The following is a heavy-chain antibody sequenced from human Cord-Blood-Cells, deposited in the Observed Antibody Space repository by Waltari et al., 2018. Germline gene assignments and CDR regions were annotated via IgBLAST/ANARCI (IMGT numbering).Heavy chain of an antibody. V-gene: IGHV3-30*18. J-gene: IGHJ3*02. Sequence: QVQLVESGGGVVQPGRSLRLSCAASGFTFSSYGMHWVRQAPGKGLEWVAVKSYDGSNKYYADSVKGRFTISRDNSKNTLYLQMNSLRAEDTAVYYCAKSGAVAGTAFDIWGQGTMVTVSS. D-gene: IGHD6-19*01. CDR1: GFTFSSYG. CDR2: KSYDGSNK. CDR3: AKSGAVAGTAFDI.